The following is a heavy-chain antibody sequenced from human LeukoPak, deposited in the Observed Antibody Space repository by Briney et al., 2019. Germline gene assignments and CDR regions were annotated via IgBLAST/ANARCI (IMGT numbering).Heavy chain of an antibody. Sequence: SETLSLTCAVYGGSFSGYYWSWIRQPPGKGLEWIGEINHSGSTNYNPSLKSRVTISVDTSKNQFSLKLSSVTAADTAVYYCARDYAGSSSWNWFNPWGQGTLVTVSS. CDR3: ARDYAGSSSWNWFNP. CDR2: INHSGST. V-gene: IGHV4-34*01. CDR1: GGSFSGYY. J-gene: IGHJ5*02. D-gene: IGHD6-13*01.